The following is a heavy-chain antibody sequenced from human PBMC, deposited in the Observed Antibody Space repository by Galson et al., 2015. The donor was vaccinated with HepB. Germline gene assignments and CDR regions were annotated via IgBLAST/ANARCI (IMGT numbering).Heavy chain of an antibody. CDR3: AREVRGVIPFDY. CDR2: IDWDDDK. V-gene: IGHV2-70*11. Sequence: PALVKPTQTLTLTCTFSGFSLRTSGMCVSWIRQPPGKALEWLARIDWDDDKYYSTSLKTRLTISKDTSKNQVVLTMTNMDPVDTATYYCAREVRGVIPFDYWGQGTLVTVSS. D-gene: IGHD3-10*01. CDR1: GFSLRTSGMC. J-gene: IGHJ4*02.